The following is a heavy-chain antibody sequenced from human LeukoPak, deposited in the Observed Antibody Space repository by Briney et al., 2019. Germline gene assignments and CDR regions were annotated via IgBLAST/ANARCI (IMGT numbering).Heavy chain of an antibody. D-gene: IGHD3-3*01. J-gene: IGHJ6*03. CDR3: ARDSFWSGGGMDV. CDR2: IYYSGST. CDR1: GGSISSYY. V-gene: IGHV4-59*01. Sequence: PSETLSLTCTVSGGSISSYYWSWIRQPPGKGLEWIGYIYYSGSTNYNPSLKSRVTISVDTSKNQFSLKLSSVAAADTAVYYCARDSFWSGGGMDVWGKGTTVTVSS.